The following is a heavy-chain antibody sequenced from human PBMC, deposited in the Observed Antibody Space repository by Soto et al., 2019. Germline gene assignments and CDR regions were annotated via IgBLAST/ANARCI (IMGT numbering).Heavy chain of an antibody. Sequence: PSETLSLTCTVSGGSISSGDYYWSWIRQPPGKGLEWTGYIYYSGSTYYNPSLKSRVTISVDTSKNQFSLKLSSVTAADTAVYYCASQNGYYDILTGWVNWSDPWGQGTLVTVSS. CDR3: ASQNGYYDILTGWVNWSDP. CDR2: IYYSGST. J-gene: IGHJ5*02. D-gene: IGHD3-9*01. V-gene: IGHV4-30-4*01. CDR1: GGSISSGDYY.